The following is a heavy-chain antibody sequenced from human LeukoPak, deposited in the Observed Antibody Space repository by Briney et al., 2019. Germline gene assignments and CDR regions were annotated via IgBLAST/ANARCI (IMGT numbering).Heavy chain of an antibody. V-gene: IGHV3-23*01. CDR2: ISGSAVSA. CDR1: GFTFSIYA. D-gene: IGHD3-10*01. CDR3: ARDPLWFGELLYY. Sequence: GGSLRLSCSASGFTFSIYAMSWARQAPGKGLEWVSGISGSAVSAYYADSVKGRFTISRDNAKNSLYLQMNSLRAEDTAVYYCARDPLWFGELLYYWGQGTLVTVSS. J-gene: IGHJ4*02.